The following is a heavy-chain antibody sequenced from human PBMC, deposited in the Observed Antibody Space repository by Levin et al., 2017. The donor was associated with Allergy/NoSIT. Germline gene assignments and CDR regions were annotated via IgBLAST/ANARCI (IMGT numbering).Heavy chain of an antibody. CDR3: ARPEGDFWSGYLKIDY. Sequence: QSGGSLRLSCAASGFTFSNYGVHWVRQTPDKGLEWVSVISFDGNTKYYADSVKGRFTVSRDNSKNTLYLQMNSLRREDTGIYYCARPEGDFWSGYLKIDYWGQGTLVTVSS. CDR1: GFTFSNYG. V-gene: IGHV3-30*19. J-gene: IGHJ4*02. D-gene: IGHD3-3*01. CDR2: ISFDGNTK.